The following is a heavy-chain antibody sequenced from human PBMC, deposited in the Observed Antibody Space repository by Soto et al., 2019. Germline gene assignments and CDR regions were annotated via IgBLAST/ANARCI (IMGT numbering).Heavy chain of an antibody. CDR3: AKVGYSSSWYRYYFDY. Sequence: GGSLRLSCAASGFTFSSYAISWVRQAPGKGLEWVSAISGSGGSTYYADSVKGRFTISRDNSKNTLYLQMNSLRAEDTAVYYCAKVGYSSSWYRYYFDYWGQGTLVTVSS. J-gene: IGHJ4*02. V-gene: IGHV3-23*01. CDR1: GFTFSSYA. D-gene: IGHD6-13*01. CDR2: ISGSGGST.